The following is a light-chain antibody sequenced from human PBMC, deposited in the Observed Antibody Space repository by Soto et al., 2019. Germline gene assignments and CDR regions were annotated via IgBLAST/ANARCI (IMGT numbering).Light chain of an antibody. CDR2: EVS. Sequence: QSVLTQPSSVSGSPGQSITISCTGTISDVGGYNYVSWYQQHPGKAPKLMIYEVSNRPSGVSNRFSGSKSGNTASLTISGLQAEDEADYYCSSYTSSSTITYVFGTGTKVTVL. J-gene: IGLJ1*01. V-gene: IGLV2-14*01. CDR3: SSYTSSSTITYV. CDR1: ISDVGGYNY.